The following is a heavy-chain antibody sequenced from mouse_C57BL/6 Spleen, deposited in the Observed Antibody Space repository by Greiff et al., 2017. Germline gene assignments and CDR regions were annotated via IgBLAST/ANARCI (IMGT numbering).Heavy chain of an antibody. CDR1: GYTFTSYW. D-gene: IGHD1-2*01. CDR3: AREGVTTAWYFDV. Sequence: QVQLKQPGAELVRPGSSVKLSCKASGYTFTSYWMAWVKQRPGQGLEWIGNIYPSDSETHYNQKFKDKATLTVDKSSSTAYMHLSSLTSEDSAVYYCAREGVTTAWYFDVWGTGTTVTVSS. CDR2: IYPSDSET. J-gene: IGHJ1*03. V-gene: IGHV1-61*01.